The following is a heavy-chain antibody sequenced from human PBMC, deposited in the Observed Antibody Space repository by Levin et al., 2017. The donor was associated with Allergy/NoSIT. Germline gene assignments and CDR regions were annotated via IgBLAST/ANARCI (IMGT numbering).Heavy chain of an antibody. Sequence: ASVKVSCKASGYTFTSYGISWVRQAPGQGLEWMGWISAYNGNTNYAQKLQGRVTMTTDTSTSTAYMELRSLRSDDTAVYYCARLAWGTYYYDSSGYSDDLWGRGTLVTVSS. CDR3: ARLAWGTYYYDSSGYSDDL. J-gene: IGHJ2*01. V-gene: IGHV1-18*01. CDR2: ISAYNGNT. CDR1: GYTFTSYG. D-gene: IGHD3-22*01.